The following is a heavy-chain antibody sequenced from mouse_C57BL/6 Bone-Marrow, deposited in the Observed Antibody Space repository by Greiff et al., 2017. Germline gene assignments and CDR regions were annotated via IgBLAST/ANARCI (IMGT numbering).Heavy chain of an antibody. V-gene: IGHV1-39*01. J-gene: IGHJ4*01. CDR3: ARGYDYDYAMDY. CDR2: INPNYGTT. D-gene: IGHD2-4*01. Sequence: VQLKESGPELVKPGASVKISCTASGYSFTDYNMNWVKQSNGKSLEWIGVINPNYGTTSYNQKFKGKATLTVDQSSSTAYMQLNILTSEAAAVYYCARGYDYDYAMDYWGQGTSVTVSS. CDR1: GYSFTDYN.